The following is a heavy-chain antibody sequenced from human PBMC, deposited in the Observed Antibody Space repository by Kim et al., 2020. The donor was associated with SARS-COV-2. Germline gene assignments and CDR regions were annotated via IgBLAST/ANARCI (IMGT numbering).Heavy chain of an antibody. V-gene: IGHV4-34*01. Sequence: SETLSLTCAVYGGSFSGYYWSWIRQPPGKGLEWIGEINHSGSTNYNPSLKSRVTISVDTSKNQFSLKLSSVTAADTAVYYCAAGGAYCGGDCYSFNWFDPWGQGTLVTVSS. CDR3: AAGGAYCGGDCYSFNWFDP. J-gene: IGHJ5*02. CDR2: INHSGST. CDR1: GGSFSGYY. D-gene: IGHD2-21*01.